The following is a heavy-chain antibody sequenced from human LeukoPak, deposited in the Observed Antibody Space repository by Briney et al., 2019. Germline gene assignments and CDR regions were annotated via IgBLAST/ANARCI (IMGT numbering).Heavy chain of an antibody. CDR3: ARASVAAAGFGPHYYYGLDV. CDR2: INPNSGGT. V-gene: IGHV1-2*02. D-gene: IGHD6-13*01. Sequence: GGSVKLSCEASGYTFTGYYMHWVRQAPGQGLEWMGWINPNSGGTNYAQNVQGRFTMTRDTSSSTAYLQLSRLRSDDTAVYYCARASVAAAGFGPHYYYGLDVWGQGTTVTVSS. CDR1: GYTFTGYY. J-gene: IGHJ6*02.